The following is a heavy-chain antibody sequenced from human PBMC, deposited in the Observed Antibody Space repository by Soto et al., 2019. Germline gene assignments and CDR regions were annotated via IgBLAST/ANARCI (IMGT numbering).Heavy chain of an antibody. V-gene: IGHV1-2*04. J-gene: IGHJ6*01. CDR2: INPNSGGT. CDR1: GYTFTGYY. D-gene: IGHD4-4*01. Sequence: ASVKGSCTASGYTFTGYYMHWERQAPGQGLEWIGWINPNSGGTNYAQKFQGWVTMTRDTSISTAYMELSRLRSDDTAVYYCARATDSIYYGMDVWANGNPVPLSS. CDR3: ARATDSIYYGMDV.